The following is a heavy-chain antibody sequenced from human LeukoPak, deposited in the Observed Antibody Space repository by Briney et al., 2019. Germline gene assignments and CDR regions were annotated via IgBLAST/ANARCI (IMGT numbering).Heavy chain of an antibody. Sequence: SETLSLTCTVSGDSIASNNYCWGWLRQPPGKGLEWIASIHYSGNTHYKPSLRSRVTMSVDTSKNQFSVRLTSVTAADTAMYFCARHEGRRWELLPFDYWGQGTLVIVSS. J-gene: IGHJ4*02. CDR2: IHYSGNT. CDR1: GDSIASNNYC. CDR3: ARHEGRRWELLPFDY. D-gene: IGHD1-26*01. V-gene: IGHV4-39*01.